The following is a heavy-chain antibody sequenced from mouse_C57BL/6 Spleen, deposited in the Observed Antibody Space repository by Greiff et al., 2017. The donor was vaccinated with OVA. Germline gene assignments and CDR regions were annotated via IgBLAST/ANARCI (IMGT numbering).Heavy chain of an antibody. Sequence: EVQLQQSGAELVKPGASVKLSCTASGFNIKDYYMHWVKQRTEKGLEWIGRIDPEDGEIKYAPKFQGQVTITADPSSNTAYLQLSSLTSEDTAVYYCARGVVRQYFDVWGTGTTVTVSS. CDR1: GFNIKDYY. V-gene: IGHV14-2*01. D-gene: IGHD1-1*01. CDR3: ARGVVRQYFDV. CDR2: IDPEDGEI. J-gene: IGHJ1*03.